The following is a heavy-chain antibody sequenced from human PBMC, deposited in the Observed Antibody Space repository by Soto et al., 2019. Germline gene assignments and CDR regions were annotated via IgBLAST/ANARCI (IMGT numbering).Heavy chain of an antibody. V-gene: IGHV1-3*01. J-gene: IGHJ5*02. CDR1: GYTFTSYA. Sequence: GASVKVSCKASGYTFTSYAMHWVRQAPGQRLEWMGWINAGNGNTKYSQKFQGRVTITRDTSASTAYMELSSLRSEDTAVYYCARDRKPRSGYSSGLYWFDPWGQGTLVTVSS. D-gene: IGHD6-19*01. CDR3: ARDRKPRSGYSSGLYWFDP. CDR2: INAGNGNT.